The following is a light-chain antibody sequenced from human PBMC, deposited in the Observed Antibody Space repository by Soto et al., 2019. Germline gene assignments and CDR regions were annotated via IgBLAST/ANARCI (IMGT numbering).Light chain of an antibody. V-gene: IGKV3-20*01. Sequence: EIVLTQAPGTLSLSPGDRATLSCRASQSINNNYLAWYQQKRGQAPRLLIYGASSRATGIPDRFSGSGSGTDFTITISRLEPEDFAVYYCQQYGGSPRTFGQGTKVEIK. J-gene: IGKJ1*01. CDR3: QQYGGSPRT. CDR2: GAS. CDR1: QSINNNY.